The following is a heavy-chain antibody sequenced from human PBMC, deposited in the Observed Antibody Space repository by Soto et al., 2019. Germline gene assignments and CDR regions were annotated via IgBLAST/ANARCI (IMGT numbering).Heavy chain of an antibody. V-gene: IGHV4-39*01. J-gene: IGHJ4*02. D-gene: IGHD3-9*01. CDR3: GRLEGLATISYYFDY. Sequence: LSLTCTVSGGSVSSSSYYWGWFRQPPGKGLEWIGSVYYSGSTYYNPSLESRVTISVDKSKNQFSLKLMSLSAADTAVYYCGRLEGLATISYYFDYWGQGALVTVSS. CDR2: VYYSGST. CDR1: GGSVSSSSYY.